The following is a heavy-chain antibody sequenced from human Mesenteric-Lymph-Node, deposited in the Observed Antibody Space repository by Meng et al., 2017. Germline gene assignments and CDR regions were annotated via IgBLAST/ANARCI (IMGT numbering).Heavy chain of an antibody. V-gene: IGHV3-30*04. CDR2: ISYDGSNK. CDR3: ARDGPIAVAGPDY. J-gene: IGHJ4*02. CDR1: GFTFSNYP. D-gene: IGHD6-19*01. Sequence: GESLKISCAASGFTFSNYPMHWVRQAPGKGLEWVAVISYDGSNKYYADSVKGRFTISRDNSKNTLYLQMNSLRAEDTAVYYCARDGPIAVAGPDYWGQGTLVTVSS.